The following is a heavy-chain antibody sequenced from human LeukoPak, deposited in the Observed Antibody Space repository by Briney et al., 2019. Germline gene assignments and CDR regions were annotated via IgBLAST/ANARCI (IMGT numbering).Heavy chain of an antibody. D-gene: IGHD6-19*01. CDR2: ISGSGGSS. J-gene: IGHJ5*02. CDR3: AKVRKGADSSGWFDCFDP. CDR1: GFTFSSFG. Sequence: GGSLRLSCTASGFTFSSFGMSWVRQAPGKGLEWVSTISGSGGSSYYGDSVKGRFTNSRDNSKNTLYLQMNSLRAEDTAIYYCAKVRKGADSSGWFDCFDPWGQGTLVTVSS. V-gene: IGHV3-23*01.